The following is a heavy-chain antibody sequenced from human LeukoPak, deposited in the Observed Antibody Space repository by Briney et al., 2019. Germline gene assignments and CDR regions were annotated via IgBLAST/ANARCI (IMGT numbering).Heavy chain of an antibody. Sequence: GGSLRLSCAASGFTFDDYGMSWVRQAPGKGLEWVSGIDWNGGSTSYADSVKGRFTISRDNAKNSLYLQMNSLRAEDTALYYCARDSSSWRYFDYWGQGTLVTVSS. CDR2: IDWNGGST. CDR3: ARDSSSWRYFDY. J-gene: IGHJ4*02. D-gene: IGHD6-13*01. CDR1: GFTFDDYG. V-gene: IGHV3-20*04.